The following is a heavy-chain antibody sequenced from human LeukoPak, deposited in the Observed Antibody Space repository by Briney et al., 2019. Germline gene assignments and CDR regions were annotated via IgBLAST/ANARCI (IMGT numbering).Heavy chain of an antibody. CDR1: GFTFSNYW. CDR3: ATYSSLNRREFQF. D-gene: IGHD3-22*01. Sequence: GGSLRLSCEGSGFTFSNYWMGWVRQAPGKGLQWVANMKTDGSEKYYVDSVKGRFTISRDNAKNSLYLQMNSLRAEDTAVYYCATYSSLNRREFQFWGQGTLLTVSS. J-gene: IGHJ1*01. CDR2: MKTDGSEK. V-gene: IGHV3-7*01.